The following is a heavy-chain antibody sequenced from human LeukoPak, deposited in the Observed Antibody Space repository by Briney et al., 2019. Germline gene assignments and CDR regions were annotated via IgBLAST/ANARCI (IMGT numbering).Heavy chain of an antibody. CDR1: GGSIRTYY. J-gene: IGHJ2*01. CDR3: ASSPRDWGSRWYFDL. CDR2: IYYIGST. Sequence: PSETLSLTCTVSGGSIRTYYWSWIRQSPGKGLEWIGSIYYIGSTKYNPSLKSRVTISVDTSKNQFSLKLSSVTAADTAVYYCASSPRDWGSRWYFDLWGRGTLVTVSS. D-gene: IGHD7-27*01. V-gene: IGHV4-59*01.